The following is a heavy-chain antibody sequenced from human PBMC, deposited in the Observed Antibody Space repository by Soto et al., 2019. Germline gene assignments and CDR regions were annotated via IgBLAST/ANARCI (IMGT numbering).Heavy chain of an antibody. V-gene: IGHV1-69*02. CDR1: GGTFSSYT. D-gene: IGHD5-12*01. J-gene: IGHJ4*02. CDR2: IIPILGIA. Sequence: QVQLVQSGAEVKKPGSSVKVSCKASGGTFSSYTISWVRQAPGQGLEWMGRIIPILGIANYAQKFQGRVTINADKSTSTAYMELSSLRYEDTAMYYGARGTYGGPSNYWGQGTLVTVSS. CDR3: ARGTYGGPSNY.